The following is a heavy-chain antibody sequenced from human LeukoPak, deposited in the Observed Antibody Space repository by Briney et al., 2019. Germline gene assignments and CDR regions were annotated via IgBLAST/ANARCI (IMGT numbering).Heavy chain of an antibody. Sequence: SGGSLRLSCAASGFTFDDYAMHWVRQAPGKGLEWVSGISWNSGSIGYADSVKGRFTISRDNAKNSLYLQMNSLRAEDTALYYCAKAPFSYYDSSGYYDYWGQGTLVTVSS. D-gene: IGHD3-22*01. V-gene: IGHV3-9*01. CDR3: AKAPFSYYDSSGYYDY. J-gene: IGHJ4*02. CDR1: GFTFDDYA. CDR2: ISWNSGSI.